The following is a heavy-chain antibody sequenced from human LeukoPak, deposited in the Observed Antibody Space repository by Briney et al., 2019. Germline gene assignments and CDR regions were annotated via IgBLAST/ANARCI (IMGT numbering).Heavy chain of an antibody. CDR1: GGSISSGGYY. CDR2: IYYSGST. Sequence: SETLSLTCTVSGGSISSGGYYWSWIRQHPGKGLEWIGYIYYSGSTNYNPSLKSRVTISVDTSKNQFSLKLSSVTAADTAVYYCARAPGEYDAFDIWGQGTMVTVSS. J-gene: IGHJ3*02. V-gene: IGHV4-61*08. D-gene: IGHD3-16*01. CDR3: ARAPGEYDAFDI.